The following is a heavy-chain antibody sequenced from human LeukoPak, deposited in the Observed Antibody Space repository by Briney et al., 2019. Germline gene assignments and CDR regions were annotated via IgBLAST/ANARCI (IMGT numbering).Heavy chain of an antibody. CDR2: ISYDGSNK. J-gene: IGHJ3*02. CDR3: ARELLWGAFDI. CDR1: GFTFSSYA. D-gene: IGHD3-10*01. Sequence: LSGRSLRLSCAASGFTFSSYAMHWVRQAPGKGLEWVAVISYDGSNKYYADSVKGRFTISRDNSKNTLYLQMNSLRAEDTAVYYCARELLWGAFDIWGQGTMVTVSS. V-gene: IGHV3-30-3*01.